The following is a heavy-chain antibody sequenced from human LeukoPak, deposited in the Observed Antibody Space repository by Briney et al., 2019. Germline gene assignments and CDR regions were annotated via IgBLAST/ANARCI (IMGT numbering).Heavy chain of an antibody. CDR2: IYHSGST. D-gene: IGHD3-22*01. V-gene: IGHV4-38-2*01. Sequence: PSETLSLTCAVSGYSISSGYYWGWIRQPPGKGLEWIGSIYHSGSTYYNPSLKSRVTMSVDTSKNQFSLKLSSVTAADTAVYYCARGGGQGMIAEDYWGQGTLVTVSS. CDR1: GYSISSGYY. CDR3: ARGGGQGMIAEDY. J-gene: IGHJ4*02.